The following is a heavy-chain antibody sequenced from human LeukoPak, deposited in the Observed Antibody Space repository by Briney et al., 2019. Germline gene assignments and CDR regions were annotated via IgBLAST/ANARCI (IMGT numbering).Heavy chain of an antibody. CDR1: GGSISRGDYY. CDR2: IYYSGSS. CDR3: ARRGITMVRGPFNWFDP. V-gene: IGHV4-30-4*01. J-gene: IGHJ5*02. Sequence: SETLSLTYSVSGGSISRGDYYWSWIRQPPGKGLEWIGYIYYSGSSYYNPSLKSRVTISVDTSKNQCSLKLSSVTAADTAVYYCARRGITMVRGPFNWFDPWGQGTLVTVSS. D-gene: IGHD3-10*01.